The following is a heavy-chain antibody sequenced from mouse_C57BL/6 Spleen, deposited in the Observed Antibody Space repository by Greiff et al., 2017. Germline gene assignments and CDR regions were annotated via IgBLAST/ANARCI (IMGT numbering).Heavy chain of an antibody. J-gene: IGHJ3*01. CDR3: ARIAGEYYGSGTVRDQAWFAY. V-gene: IGHV8-8*01. Sequence: QVTLKVCGPGILQPSQTLSLTCSFSGFSLRTFGMGVGWIRQPSGKGLEWLAHIWWDDDKYYNPALKSRLTISKDTSKNQVFLKIANVDTADTATYYCARIAGEYYGSGTVRDQAWFAYWGQGTLVTVSA. CDR1: GFSLRTFGMG. CDR2: IWWDDDK. D-gene: IGHD1-1*01.